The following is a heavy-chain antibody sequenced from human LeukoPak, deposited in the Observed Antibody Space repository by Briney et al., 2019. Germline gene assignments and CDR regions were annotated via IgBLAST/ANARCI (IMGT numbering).Heavy chain of an antibody. CDR3: AKDRSGYYTSSWRD. D-gene: IGHD3-3*01. J-gene: IGHJ4*02. V-gene: IGHV3-23*01. Sequence: SGGSLRLSCAAAGFTFSSYAMSWVRQAPGKGLEWVSAISGSGGSTYYADSVKGRFTISRDNSENTLYLQMNSLRAEDTAVYYCAKDRSGYYTSSWRDWGQGTLVTVSS. CDR1: GFTFSSYA. CDR2: ISGSGGST.